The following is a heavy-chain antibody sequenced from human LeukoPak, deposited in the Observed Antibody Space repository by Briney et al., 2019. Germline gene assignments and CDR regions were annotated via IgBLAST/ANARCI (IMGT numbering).Heavy chain of an antibody. CDR2: IKSKTDGGTI. V-gene: IGHV3-15*01. J-gene: IGHJ4*02. Sequence: PGGSLRLSCAASGFTFSSYSMNWVRQAPGKGLEWVARIKSKTDGGTIDYAAPVKGRFTISRDDPKNTLYLQMNSLKTEDTAVYYCTTGVPGRWYKWLAGPPFDYWGQGSLVTVSS. D-gene: IGHD1-1*01. CDR1: GFTFSSYS. CDR3: TTGVPGRWYKWLAGPPFDY.